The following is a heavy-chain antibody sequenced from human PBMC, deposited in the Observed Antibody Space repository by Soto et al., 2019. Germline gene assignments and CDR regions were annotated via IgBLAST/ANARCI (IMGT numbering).Heavy chain of an antibody. CDR2: ISSSSSYI. J-gene: IGHJ6*02. D-gene: IGHD2-2*01. Sequence: GGSLRLSCAASGFTFSSYSMNWVRQAPGKGLEWVSSISSSSSYIYYADSVKGRFTISRDNAKNSLYLQMNSLRAEDTAVYYCARDGGYCSSTSCRRSFYYYGMDVWGQGTTVTVSS. CDR3: ARDGGYCSSTSCRRSFYYYGMDV. V-gene: IGHV3-21*01. CDR1: GFTFSSYS.